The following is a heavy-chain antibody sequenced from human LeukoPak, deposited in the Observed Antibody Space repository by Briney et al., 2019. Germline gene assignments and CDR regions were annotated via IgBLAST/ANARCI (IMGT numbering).Heavy chain of an antibody. J-gene: IGHJ4*02. CDR1: GYTFPSYG. V-gene: IGHV1-18*01. CDR3: ARLGANYYDSSGPYYFDY. Sequence: SVKVSCKASGYTFPSYGISWVRQAPGQGLEWMGWISAYNGNTNYAQKLQGRVTMTTDTSTSTAYMELRSLRSDDTAVYYCARLGANYYDSSGPYYFDYWGQGTLVTVSS. CDR2: ISAYNGNT. D-gene: IGHD3-22*01.